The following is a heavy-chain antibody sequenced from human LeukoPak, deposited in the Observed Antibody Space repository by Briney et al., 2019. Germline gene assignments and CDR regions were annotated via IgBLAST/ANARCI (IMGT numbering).Heavy chain of an antibody. CDR1: GYTFTGYF. V-gene: IGHV1-2*02. CDR3: ARGHYDTSGYYHLDY. D-gene: IGHD3-22*01. Sequence: GASVKVSCKASGYTFTGYFMHWVRQAPGQGLEWMGWINPNGGATNYAQNFQGRVTMTRDTSISTAYMELRSDDTAVYYCARGHYDTSGYYHLDYWGQGTLVTVSS. J-gene: IGHJ4*02. CDR2: INPNGGAT.